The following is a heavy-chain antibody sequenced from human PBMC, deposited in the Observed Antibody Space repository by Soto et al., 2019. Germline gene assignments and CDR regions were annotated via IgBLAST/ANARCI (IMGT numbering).Heavy chain of an antibody. CDR1: GGSFGGYY. CDR2: INHSGST. D-gene: IGHD1-26*01. Sequence: SETLSLTCAVYGGSFGGYYWSWIRQPPGKGLEWIGEINHSGSTNYNPSLKSRVTISVDTSKNQFSLKLSSVTAADTAVYYCARWVGATFYYYYGMDVWGQGTTVTASS. CDR3: ARWVGATFYYYYGMDV. V-gene: IGHV4-34*01. J-gene: IGHJ6*02.